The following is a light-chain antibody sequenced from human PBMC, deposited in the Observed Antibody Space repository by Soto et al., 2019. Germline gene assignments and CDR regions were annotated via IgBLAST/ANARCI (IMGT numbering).Light chain of an antibody. CDR2: DAS. Sequence: EIVLTQSPATLSLSPGERATLSCRASQSVSSYLAWYQQKPGQAPRLLIYDASNRATGIPARFSGSGSGTDFTLTISSLEPEDFDVHYCQKRSNLPVTFGLGTKVYIK. CDR1: QSVSSY. CDR3: QKRSNLPVT. V-gene: IGKV3-11*01. J-gene: IGKJ3*01.